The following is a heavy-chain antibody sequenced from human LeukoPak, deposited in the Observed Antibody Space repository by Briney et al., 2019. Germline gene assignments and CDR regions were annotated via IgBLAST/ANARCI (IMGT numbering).Heavy chain of an antibody. Sequence: GRSLRLSCAASGFKFSNYEVNWVRQAPGEGLEWVSYISTSGNEMYYADSVKGRFTISRDNAKNSLYLQLNSLRADDTAVYYCARGAQWVLDYWGQGALATVSS. J-gene: IGHJ4*02. CDR2: ISTSGNEM. CDR1: GFKFSNYE. CDR3: ARGAQWVLDY. V-gene: IGHV3-48*03. D-gene: IGHD1-26*01.